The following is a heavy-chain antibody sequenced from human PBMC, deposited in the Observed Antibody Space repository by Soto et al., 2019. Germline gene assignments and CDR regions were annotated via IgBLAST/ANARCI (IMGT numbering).Heavy chain of an antibody. J-gene: IGHJ4*02. CDR2: IATSGAT. CDR3: ARERDSYSDPWQECDX. CDR1: GFNFFSYD. D-gene: IGHD6-13*01. V-gene: IGHV3-13*01. Sequence: GGSLILSCAASGFNFFSYDMHWVRQAPGKGLEWVSAIATSGATFYADSVEGRFTISRENGRNSLYLQMNSLRAEDTAIYFCARERDSYSDPWQECDXWGLGTLVTVSS.